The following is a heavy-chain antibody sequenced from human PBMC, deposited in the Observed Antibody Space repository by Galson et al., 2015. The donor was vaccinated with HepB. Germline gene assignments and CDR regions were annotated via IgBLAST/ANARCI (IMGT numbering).Heavy chain of an antibody. D-gene: IGHD3-16*01. CDR3: VRDGGAGVDY. J-gene: IGHJ4*02. CDR2: ISSSSSYI. CDR1: GFTFSSYS. Sequence: SLRLSCAASGFTFSSYSMNWVRQAPGKGLEWVSSISSSSSYIYYADSVKGRSTISRDTSKNTLYLQMNSLRAEDMAVYYCVRDGGAGVDYWGQGTLVTVSS. V-gene: IGHV3-21*01.